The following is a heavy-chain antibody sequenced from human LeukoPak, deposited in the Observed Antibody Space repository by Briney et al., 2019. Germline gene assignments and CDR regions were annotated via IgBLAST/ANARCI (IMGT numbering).Heavy chain of an antibody. CDR1: GFAFSSYG. J-gene: IGHJ4*02. Sequence: GGSLRLSCAASGFAFSSYGMHWVRQAPGKGLEWVAFIRYDGSNKYYADSVKGRFTISRDNSKNTLYLQMNSLRAEDTAVYYCAKDSVAHSSSWYFDYWGQGTLVTVSS. V-gene: IGHV3-30*02. CDR2: IRYDGSNK. D-gene: IGHD6-13*01. CDR3: AKDSVAHSSSWYFDY.